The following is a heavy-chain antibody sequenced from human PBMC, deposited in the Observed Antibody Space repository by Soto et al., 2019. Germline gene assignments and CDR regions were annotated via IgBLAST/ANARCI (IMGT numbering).Heavy chain of an antibody. CDR1: GYSFTSYW. J-gene: IGHJ3*02. CDR3: ASQNYYDSSGYYYDAFDI. CDR2: IYPGDSDT. V-gene: IGHV5-51*01. D-gene: IGHD3-22*01. Sequence: RGESLKISCKGSGYSFTSYWIGWVRQMPGKGLEWMGIIYPGDSDTRYSPSFQGQVTISADKSISTAYLQWSSLKASDTAMYYCASQNYYDSSGYYYDAFDIWGQGTMVTVSS.